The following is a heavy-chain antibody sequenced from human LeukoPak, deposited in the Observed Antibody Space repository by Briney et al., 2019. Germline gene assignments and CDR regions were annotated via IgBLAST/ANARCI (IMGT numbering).Heavy chain of an antibody. V-gene: IGHV4-34*01. CDR2: INHGGRS. CDR3: ARDSGHRTVDY. D-gene: IGHD3-10*01. J-gene: IGHJ4*02. Sequence: SETLSLTCAVYGGSFSAYYWSWIRQSPGKGLEWVGEINHGGRSNYNPSLKSRVTISVDTSKNQFSLTLSSVTAADTAVYYCARDSGHRTVDYWGQGTLVTVSS. CDR1: GGSFSAYY.